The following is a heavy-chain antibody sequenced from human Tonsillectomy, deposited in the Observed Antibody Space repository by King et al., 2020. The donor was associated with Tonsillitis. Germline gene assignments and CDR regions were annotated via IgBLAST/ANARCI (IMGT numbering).Heavy chain of an antibody. J-gene: IGHJ4*02. V-gene: IGHV4-39*01. CDR1: GGSINSIRYY. CDR3: ARGGYSSGLSQPVDY. CDR2: IYYSGST. Sequence: QLQESGPGLVKPSETLSLTCTVSGGSINSIRYYWGWIRQPPGKGLEWIGSIYYSGSTNYNPSLKSRVTISVDTSKNQFSLKLSSVTAAETAVYYCARGGYSSGLSQPVDYWGQGTLVTVSS. D-gene: IGHD5-18*01.